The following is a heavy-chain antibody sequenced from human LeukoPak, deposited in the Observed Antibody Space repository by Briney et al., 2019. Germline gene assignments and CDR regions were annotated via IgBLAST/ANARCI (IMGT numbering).Heavy chain of an antibody. CDR3: ARLVATIRDLDY. CDR2: IYYSGST. V-gene: IGHV4-39*01. J-gene: IGHJ4*02. CDR1: GSSISSSSYY. D-gene: IGHD5-12*01. Sequence: PSETLSLTCTVSGSSISSSSYYWGWIRQPPGKGLEWIGSIYYSGSTYYNPSLKSRVTISVDTSKNQFSLKLSSVTAADTAVYYCARLVATIRDLDYWGQGTLVTVSS.